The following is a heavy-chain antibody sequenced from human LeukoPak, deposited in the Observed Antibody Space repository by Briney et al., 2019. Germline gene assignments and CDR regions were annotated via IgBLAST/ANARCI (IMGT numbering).Heavy chain of an antibody. CDR2: IYYSGST. V-gene: IGHV4-59*08. D-gene: IGHD6-13*01. Sequence: SETLSLTCTVSGGSISSYYWSWIRQPPGKGLEWIGYIYYSGSTNYKPSLKSRVTISVDTSKNQFSLKLTSVTAADTAVYYCARHLDIAASGTFDYWGQRTLVTVSS. CDR1: GGSISSYY. J-gene: IGHJ4*02. CDR3: ARHLDIAASGTFDY.